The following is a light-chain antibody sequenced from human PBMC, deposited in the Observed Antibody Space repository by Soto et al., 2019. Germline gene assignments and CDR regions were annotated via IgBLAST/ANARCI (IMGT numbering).Light chain of an antibody. CDR3: SSYAGINNLV. V-gene: IGLV2-8*01. J-gene: IGLJ1*01. CDR1: SSDVGGYNY. Sequence: QSALTQPPSASGSLGQSVTISCTGTSSDVGGYNYVSWYQQHPGKAPKLLIYDVSHRPSGVPDRFSGSKSGNTASLTVSGLQAEDEADYYCSSYAGINNLVFGTGTELTVL. CDR2: DVS.